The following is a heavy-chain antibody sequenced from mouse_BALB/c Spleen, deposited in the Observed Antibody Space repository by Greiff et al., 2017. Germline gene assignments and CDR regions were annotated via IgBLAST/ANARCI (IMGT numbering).Heavy chain of an antibody. CDR2: IWAGGST. Sequence: VKLMESGPGLVAPSQSLSITCTVSGFSLTSYGVHWVRQPPGKGLEWLGVIWAGGSTNYNSALMSRLSISKDNSKSQVFLKMNSLQTDDTAMYYCARPHYYGSSWFAYWGQGTLVTVSA. CDR1: GFSLTSYG. CDR3: ARPHYYGSSWFAY. D-gene: IGHD1-1*01. V-gene: IGHV2-9*02. J-gene: IGHJ3*01.